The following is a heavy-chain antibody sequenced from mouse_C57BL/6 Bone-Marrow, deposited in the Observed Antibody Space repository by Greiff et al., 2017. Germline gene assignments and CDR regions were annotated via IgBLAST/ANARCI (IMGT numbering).Heavy chain of an antibody. Sequence: EVQLQQSGPGLVKPSQSLSLTCSVTGYSITSGYYWNWIRQFPGNKLEWMGYISYDGSNNYNPSLKNRISITRDTSKNQFFLKLNSVTTEDTATYYCARVYEYAMDYWGQGTSVTVSS. CDR3: ARVYEYAMDY. CDR2: ISYDGSN. D-gene: IGHD2-12*01. J-gene: IGHJ4*01. CDR1: GYSITSGYY. V-gene: IGHV3-6*01.